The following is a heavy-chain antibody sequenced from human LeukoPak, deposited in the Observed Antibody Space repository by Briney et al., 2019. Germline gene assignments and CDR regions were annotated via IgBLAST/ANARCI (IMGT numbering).Heavy chain of an antibody. CDR2: NK. V-gene: IGHV3-30*02. D-gene: IGHD2-8*01. J-gene: IGHJ4*01. CDR3: AKVGYCTNTDCFTFDY. Sequence: NKYCADSVKGRFTISRDNSKNTLYPQMNSLRAEDTAVYYCAKVGYCTNTDCFTFDYWDHGTLVTVSS.